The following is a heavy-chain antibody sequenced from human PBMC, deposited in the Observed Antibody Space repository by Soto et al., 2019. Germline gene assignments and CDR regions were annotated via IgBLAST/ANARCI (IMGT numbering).Heavy chain of an antibody. CDR3: ARWQMVYAIQTYYYYGMDV. Sequence: PGGSLRLSCAASGFTFSSYSMNWVRQAPGKGLEWVSYISSSSSTIYYADSVKGRFTISRDNAKNSLYLQMNSLRDEDTAVYYCARWQMVYAIQTYYYYGMDVWGQGTTVTVSS. CDR1: GFTFSSYS. J-gene: IGHJ6*02. CDR2: ISSSSSTI. D-gene: IGHD2-8*01. V-gene: IGHV3-48*02.